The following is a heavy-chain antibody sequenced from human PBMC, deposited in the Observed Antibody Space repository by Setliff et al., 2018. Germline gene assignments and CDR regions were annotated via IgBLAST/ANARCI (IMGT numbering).Heavy chain of an antibody. J-gene: IGHJ4*02. V-gene: IGHV4-34*01. D-gene: IGHD3-10*01. CDR1: GGSFSDYY. CDR2: INHSGST. CDR3: ARGEFAPDY. Sequence: PSETLSLTCGASGGSFSDYYWSWIRQTPGKGLEWIGEINHSGSTRYNPSLMSRVTISVDTPKNHISLNVTSVTAADTAVYFCARGEFAPDYWGQGMLVTVSS.